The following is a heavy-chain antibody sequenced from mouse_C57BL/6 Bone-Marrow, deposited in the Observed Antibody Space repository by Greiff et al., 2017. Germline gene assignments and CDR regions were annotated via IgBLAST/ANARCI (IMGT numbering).Heavy chain of an antibody. J-gene: IGHJ2*01. Sequence: QVQLQQSGAELVKPGASVKLSCKASGYTFTSYWMQWVKQRPGQGLEWIGEIDPSDSYTNYNQKFKGKATLTVDTSSSTAYMQLSSLTSEDSAVYYCARDYGSFYWGQGTTLTVSS. CDR2: IDPSDSYT. V-gene: IGHV1-50*01. CDR3: ARDYGSFY. CDR1: GYTFTSYW. D-gene: IGHD1-1*01.